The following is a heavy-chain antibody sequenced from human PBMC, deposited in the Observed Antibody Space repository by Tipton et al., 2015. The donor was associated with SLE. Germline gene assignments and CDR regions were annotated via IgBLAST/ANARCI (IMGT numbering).Heavy chain of an antibody. Sequence: LRLSCSVSGASVRTMRYFWGWFRQPPGKGFEWIGSIYYSGTPYYNPSLTGRVTISFDTSKDQVSLKLTSVTAADTAVYFCARGYDYWSGYGYFDPWGQGNLVTVSS. J-gene: IGHJ5*02. D-gene: IGHD3-3*01. CDR2: IYYSGTP. CDR1: GASVRTMRYF. CDR3: ARGYDYWSGYGYFDP. V-gene: IGHV4-39*01.